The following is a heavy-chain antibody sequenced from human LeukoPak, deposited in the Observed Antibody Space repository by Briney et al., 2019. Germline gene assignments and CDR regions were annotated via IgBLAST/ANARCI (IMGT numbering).Heavy chain of an antibody. CDR3: ARALVPTYYYDSSGYYHFDY. CDR1: GFTFSSYS. J-gene: IGHJ4*02. V-gene: IGHV3-21*01. Sequence: GGSLRLSCAASGFTFSSYSMNWVRQAPGKGLEWVSSIGSSSSYIYYADSVKGRFTISGDSAKNSLYLQMNSLGAEETAVYYCARALVPTYYYDSSGYYHFDYWGQGTLVTVSS. CDR2: IGSSSSYI. D-gene: IGHD3-22*01.